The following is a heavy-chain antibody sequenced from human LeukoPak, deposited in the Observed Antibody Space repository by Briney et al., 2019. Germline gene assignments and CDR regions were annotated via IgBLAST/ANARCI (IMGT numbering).Heavy chain of an antibody. D-gene: IGHD3-16*01. CDR3: AKGRGRRDWYFDY. CDR1: GFTFSSFA. J-gene: IGHJ4*02. Sequence: GGSLRLSCVASGFTFSSFAMSWVRQAPRKGLEWVSGISGSGGSTYYADYVKGRFTISRDNSKNTLYLQMNSLRAEDTAVYYCAKGRGRRDWYFDYWGQGTLVTVSS. CDR2: ISGSGGST. V-gene: IGHV3-23*01.